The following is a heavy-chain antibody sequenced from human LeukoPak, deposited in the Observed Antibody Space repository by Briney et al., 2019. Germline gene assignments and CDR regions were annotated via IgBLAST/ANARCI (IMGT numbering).Heavy chain of an antibody. D-gene: IGHD5-12*01. CDR2: ISSSSSYI. V-gene: IGHV3-21*01. CDR1: GFTFSSYS. J-gene: IGHJ4*02. Sequence: GGSLRLXCAASGFTFSSYSMNWVRQAPGKGLEWVSSISSSSSYIYYADSVKGRFTISRDNAKDSLYLQMNSLRAEDTAVYYCAAYSGYDRDYWGQGTLVTVSS. CDR3: AAYSGYDRDY.